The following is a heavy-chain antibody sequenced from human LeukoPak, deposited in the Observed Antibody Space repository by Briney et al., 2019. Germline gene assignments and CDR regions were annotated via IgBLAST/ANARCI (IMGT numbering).Heavy chain of an antibody. CDR2: INPNSGGT. V-gene: IGHV1-2*02. CDR1: GYTFTGYY. D-gene: IGHD3-22*01. Sequence: ASAKVSCKASGYTFTGYYMHWVRQAPGQGLEWMGWINPNSGGTNYAQKFQGRVTMTRDTSISTAYMELSRLRSDDTAVYYCARDHYDLYGMDVWGQGTTVTVSS. J-gene: IGHJ6*02. CDR3: ARDHYDLYGMDV.